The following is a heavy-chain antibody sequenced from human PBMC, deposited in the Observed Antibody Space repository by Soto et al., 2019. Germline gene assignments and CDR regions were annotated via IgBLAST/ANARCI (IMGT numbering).Heavy chain of an antibody. D-gene: IGHD3-22*01. V-gene: IGHV4-30-4*01. CDR1: GGSIRSADYY. J-gene: IGHJ4*02. CDR3: VRAPYYYDRSGYYSAFDQ. Sequence: PSETLSLPCTGSGGSIRSADYYWSWIRQAPGKGLEWIGHIFNSGSTYYNPSLQSRVTISVDTSKNQLSLKVRSVTAADTAVYFCVRAPYYYDRSGYYSAFDQWGQRTLVT. CDR2: IFNSGST.